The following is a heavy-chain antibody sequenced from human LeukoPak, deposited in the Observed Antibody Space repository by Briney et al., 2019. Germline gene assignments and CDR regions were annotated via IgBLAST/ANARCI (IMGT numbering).Heavy chain of an antibody. J-gene: IGHJ3*02. Sequence: SVKVSCKASGGTFSSYAISWVRQAPGQGLEWMGGIIPIFGTANYAQKFQGRVTITADESTSTAYMELSSLRSEDTAVYYCASPHPNYYGSGTYYRPAFDIWGQGTMVTVSS. V-gene: IGHV1-69*01. CDR2: IIPIFGTA. D-gene: IGHD3-10*01. CDR1: GGTFSSYA. CDR3: ASPHPNYYGSGTYYRPAFDI.